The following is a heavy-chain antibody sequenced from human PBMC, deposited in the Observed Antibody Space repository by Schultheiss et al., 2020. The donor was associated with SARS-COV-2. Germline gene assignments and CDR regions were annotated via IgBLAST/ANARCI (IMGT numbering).Heavy chain of an antibody. CDR2: INHSGST. Sequence: SETLSLTCAVYGGSFSGYYWSWIRQPPGKGLEWIGEINHSGSTNYNPSLKSRVTISVDTSKNQFSLKLSSVTAADTAVYYCAREGSTVTTHNWFDPWGQGTLVTVSS. CDR1: GGSFSGYY. CDR3: AREGSTVTTHNWFDP. D-gene: IGHD4-17*01. V-gene: IGHV4-34*01. J-gene: IGHJ5*02.